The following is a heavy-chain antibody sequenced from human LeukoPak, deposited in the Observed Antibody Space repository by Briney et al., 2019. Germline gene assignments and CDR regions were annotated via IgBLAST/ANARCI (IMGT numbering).Heavy chain of an antibody. CDR3: ARQVGATSTSYFDY. Sequence: SETLSLTCTVSGGSISSYYWSWIRQPPGKGLEWIGYIYYSGSTNYNPSLMSRVTISVDTSKNQFSLKLSSVTAADTAVYYCARQVGATSTSYFDYWGQGTLVTVSS. D-gene: IGHD1-26*01. CDR1: GGSISSYY. V-gene: IGHV4-59*08. J-gene: IGHJ4*02. CDR2: IYYSGST.